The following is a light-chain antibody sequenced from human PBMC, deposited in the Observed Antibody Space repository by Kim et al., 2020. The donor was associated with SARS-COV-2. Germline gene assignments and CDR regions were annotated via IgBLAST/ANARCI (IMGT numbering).Light chain of an antibody. J-gene: IGKJ2*01. CDR1: ENIGTW. V-gene: IGKV1-5*03. CDR3: QHYSSFPST. Sequence: GDRVTITCRASENIGTWLAWYQQKPGRAPSLLIYLGSTLESGGPSRSSGTRSGTESSLSITSPQPDDFATYYCQHYSSFPSTYGQGSKP. CDR2: LGS.